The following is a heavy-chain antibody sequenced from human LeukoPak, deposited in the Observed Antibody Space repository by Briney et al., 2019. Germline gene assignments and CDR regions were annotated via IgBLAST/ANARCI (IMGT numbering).Heavy chain of an antibody. D-gene: IGHD6-19*01. Sequence: ASVKVSCKASGYTFTSYAMNWVRQAPGQGGEWMGWINTNTGNPTYAQGFTGRFVFSLDTSVSTAYLQISSLKAEDTAVYYCARVGPSSSGYSSGWYSGYWGQGTLVTVSS. J-gene: IGHJ4*02. CDR1: GYTFTSYA. V-gene: IGHV7-4-1*02. CDR3: ARVGPSSSGYSSGWYSGY. CDR2: INTNTGNP.